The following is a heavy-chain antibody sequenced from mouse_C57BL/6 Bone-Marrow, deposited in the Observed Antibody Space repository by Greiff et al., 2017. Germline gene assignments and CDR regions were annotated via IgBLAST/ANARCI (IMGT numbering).Heavy chain of an antibody. Sequence: QVHVKQSGPELVKPGASVKISGKASGKALGGSGRTGVRRRPGRGLEWIGRFYPGDGDTNYNGKFRGKATLTADKSSSTAYMQLSSLTSEDSAVYFCARRSGNYGAYAMDYWGQGTSVTVSS. CDR1: GKALGGSG. D-gene: IGHD2-1*01. V-gene: IGHV1-82*01. J-gene: IGHJ4*01. CDR3: ARRSGNYGAYAMDY. CDR2: FYPGDGDT.